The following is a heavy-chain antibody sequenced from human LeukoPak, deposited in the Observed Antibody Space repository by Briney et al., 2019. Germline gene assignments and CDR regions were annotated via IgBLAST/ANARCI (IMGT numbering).Heavy chain of an antibody. V-gene: IGHV1-46*01. Sequence: ASVKVSCKASGYTFTSYYMHWVRQAPGQGLEWMGIINPSGGSSSYALKFLGRVTMTRDTSTCTVYMELSSLRSEDTAVYYCASSFYGSGGGVDYWGQGTLVTVSS. CDR2: INPSGGSS. D-gene: IGHD3-10*01. CDR1: GYTFTSYY. J-gene: IGHJ4*02. CDR3: ASSFYGSGGGVDY.